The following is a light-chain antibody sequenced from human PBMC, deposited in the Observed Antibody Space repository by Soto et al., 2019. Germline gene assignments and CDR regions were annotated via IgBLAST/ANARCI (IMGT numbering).Light chain of an antibody. Sequence: QSALTQPASVSGSPGQSITISCTGTSSDVGGYNYVSWYQQHPGKAPKLMIYDVSNRPSGVSNRFSGSKSGNTASLTISGLQAEDEAGYYCSSYTSSSTLVVFGTGTKLTVL. CDR3: SSYTSSSTLVV. CDR2: DVS. CDR1: SSDVGGYNY. J-gene: IGLJ1*01. V-gene: IGLV2-14*01.